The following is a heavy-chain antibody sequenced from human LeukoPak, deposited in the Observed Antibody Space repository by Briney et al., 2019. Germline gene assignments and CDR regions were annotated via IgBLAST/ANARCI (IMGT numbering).Heavy chain of an antibody. CDR3: TTLTVASNFDY. CDR2: VSSSGTTT. Sequence: GGSLRLSCAASGFSFSVYEIHWVRQAPGKGLEWISDVSSSGTTTYYADSVKGRFTISRDNAKNSLYLQMNSLRAEDTAAYYCTTLTVASNFDYWAQGTLVTVSS. CDR1: GFSFSVYE. J-gene: IGHJ4*02. V-gene: IGHV3-48*03. D-gene: IGHD6-19*01.